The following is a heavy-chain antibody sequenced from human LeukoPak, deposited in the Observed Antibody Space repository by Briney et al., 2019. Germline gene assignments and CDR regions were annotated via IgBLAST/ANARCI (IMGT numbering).Heavy chain of an antibody. CDR2: ISGNDGNT. CDR1: GYTFSSYG. V-gene: IGHV1-18*01. J-gene: IGHJ5*02. Sequence: ASVKVSCKASGYTFSSYGITWVRQAPGQGLESMGWISGNDGNTNYAQSFRGRVTMTTDTSTSTAYMELRSLRSDDTAVYYCARWYYGDSVRWFDPWGQGTLVTVSS. CDR3: ARWYYGDSVRWFDP. D-gene: IGHD4-17*01.